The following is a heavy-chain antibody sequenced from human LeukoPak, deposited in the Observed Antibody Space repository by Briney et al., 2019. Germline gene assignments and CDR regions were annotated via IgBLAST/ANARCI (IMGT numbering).Heavy chain of an antibody. J-gene: IGHJ6*02. D-gene: IGHD3-3*01. V-gene: IGHV5-51*01. CDR2: IYPGDSET. Sequence: GESLKISCKGSGYSFTDYWIGWVRQMPGRGLEWMGIIYPGDSETRNSPSFQGQVTISADKSITTAYLQWSSLKASDTAMYYCARVLRDYYGMDVWGQGTTVTVSS. CDR3: ARVLRDYYGMDV. CDR1: GYSFTDYW.